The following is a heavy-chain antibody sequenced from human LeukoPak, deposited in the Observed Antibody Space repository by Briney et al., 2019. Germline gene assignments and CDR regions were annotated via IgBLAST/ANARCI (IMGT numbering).Heavy chain of an antibody. V-gene: IGHV4-61*02. CDR2: IYTSGST. D-gene: IGHD6-6*01. Sequence: SETLSLTCTVSGGSISSGSYYWSWIRQPAGKGLEWIGRIYTSGSTNYNPSLKSRVTISVDTSKNQFSLKLSSVTAADTAVYYCARGGFEYSSSVGDYWGQGTLVTVSS. J-gene: IGHJ4*02. CDR3: ARGGFEYSSSVGDY. CDR1: GGSISSGSYY.